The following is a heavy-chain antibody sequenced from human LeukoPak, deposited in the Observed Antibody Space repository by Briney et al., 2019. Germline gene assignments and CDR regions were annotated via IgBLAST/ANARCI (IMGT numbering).Heavy chain of an antibody. CDR2: INHSGST. D-gene: IGHD2-15*01. V-gene: IGHV4-34*01. Sequence: SETLSLTCAVYGGSFSGYYWSWIRQPPGKRLEWIGEINHSGSTNYNPSLKSRVTISVDTSKNQFSLKLSSVTAADTAVYYCARGVVVQNRHGSGKENWFDPWGQGTLVTVSS. CDR1: GGSFSGYY. J-gene: IGHJ5*02. CDR3: ARGVVVQNRHGSGKENWFDP.